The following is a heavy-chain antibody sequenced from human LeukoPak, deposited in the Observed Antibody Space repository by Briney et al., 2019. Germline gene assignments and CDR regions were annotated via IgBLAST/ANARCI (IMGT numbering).Heavy chain of an antibody. CDR3: ARGRVVAAIDRDWFDP. D-gene: IGHD2-15*01. V-gene: IGHV1-8*01. Sequence: ASVTVSCKASGYTFTSYDINWVRQATGQGLEWMGWMNPNSGNTGYAQKFQGRVTMTRNTSISTAYMELSSLRSEDTAVYYCARGRVVAAIDRDWFDPWGQGTLVTVSS. CDR1: GYTFTSYD. J-gene: IGHJ5*02. CDR2: MNPNSGNT.